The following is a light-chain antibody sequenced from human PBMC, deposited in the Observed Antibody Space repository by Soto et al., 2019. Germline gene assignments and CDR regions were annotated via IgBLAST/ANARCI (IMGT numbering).Light chain of an antibody. Sequence: IQLTQSPSFLSASVGDRVTITCRASQAISNYLAWYQQKPGKAPRLLIYGAFTLQSGVPSRFRGSGSGTEFTLTISSLQPDDFATYYCQHYNSYSEAFGQGTKVDI. J-gene: IGKJ1*01. CDR2: GAF. CDR3: QHYNSYSEA. V-gene: IGKV1-9*01. CDR1: QAISNY.